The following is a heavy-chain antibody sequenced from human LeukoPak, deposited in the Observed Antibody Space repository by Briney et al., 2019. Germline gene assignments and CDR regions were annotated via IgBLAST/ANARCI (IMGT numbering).Heavy chain of an antibody. CDR3: ARSKVDTAMVYYFDY. Sequence: GASVKVSCKASGYTFTGYYMHWVRQAPGQGLEWMGWINPNSGGTNYAQKFQGWVTMTWDTSISTAYMELSRLRSDDTAVYYCARSKVDTAMVYYFDYWGQGTLVTVSS. J-gene: IGHJ4*02. D-gene: IGHD5-18*01. V-gene: IGHV1-2*04. CDR2: INPNSGGT. CDR1: GYTFTGYY.